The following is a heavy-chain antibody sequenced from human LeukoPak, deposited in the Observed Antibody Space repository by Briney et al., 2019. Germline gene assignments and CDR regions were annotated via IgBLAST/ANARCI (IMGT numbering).Heavy chain of an antibody. CDR1: GFTFSSYA. J-gene: IGHJ4*02. CDR2: ISYDGSNK. CDR3: ARDAYYDFWSGSLRYYFDY. Sequence: GGSLRLPCAASGFTFSSYAMHWVRQAPGKGLEWVAVISYDGSNKYYADSVKGRFTISRDNSKNTLYLQMNSLRAEDTAVYYCARDAYYDFWSGSLRYYFDYWGQGTLVTVPS. V-gene: IGHV3-30-3*01. D-gene: IGHD3-3*01.